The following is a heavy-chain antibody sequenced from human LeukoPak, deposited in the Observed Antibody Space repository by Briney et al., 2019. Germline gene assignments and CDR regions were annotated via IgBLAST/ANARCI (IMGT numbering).Heavy chain of an antibody. Sequence: GGSLRLSCAASGFTFSNAWMSWVRQAPRKGLEWVGRIKSKTDGGTTDYAAPVKGRFTISRDDSKNTLYLQMNSLKTEDTAVYYCTSHRRVNYDFWSGYSSTGPDYWGQGTLVTVSS. CDR2: IKSKTDGGTT. V-gene: IGHV3-15*01. CDR3: TSHRRVNYDFWSGYSSTGPDY. D-gene: IGHD3-3*01. CDR1: GFTFSNAW. J-gene: IGHJ4*02.